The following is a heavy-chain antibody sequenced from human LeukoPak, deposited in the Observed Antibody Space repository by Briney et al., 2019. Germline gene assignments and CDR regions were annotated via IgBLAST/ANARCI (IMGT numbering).Heavy chain of an antibody. CDR1: GFTFTAYS. CDR2: ITNNADTT. CDR3: VKGWVRGVLNY. V-gene: IGHV3-64D*06. D-gene: IGHD3-10*01. Sequence: AGGSLRLSCSASGFTFTAYSMYWVLQAPGKGLEYVSGITNNADTTYYADSVKGRFTISRDNSKNTLYLQMSSLRAEDTAVCSCVKGWVRGVLNYWGQGTLVTVSS. J-gene: IGHJ4*02.